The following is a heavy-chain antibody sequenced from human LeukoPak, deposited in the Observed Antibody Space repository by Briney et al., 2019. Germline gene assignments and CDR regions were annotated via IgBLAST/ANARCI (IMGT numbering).Heavy chain of an antibody. J-gene: IGHJ4*02. D-gene: IGHD2-2*01. V-gene: IGHV3-48*03. CDR2: ISSSGSTI. CDR3: ARDLELVPAAMRIVGSDY. Sequence: GGSLRLSCAASGFTFSSYEMNWVRQAPGKGLEWVSYISSSGSTIYYADSVKGRFTTSRDNAKNSLYLQMNSLRAEDTAVYYCARDLELVPAAMRIVGSDYWGQGTLVTVSS. CDR1: GFTFSSYE.